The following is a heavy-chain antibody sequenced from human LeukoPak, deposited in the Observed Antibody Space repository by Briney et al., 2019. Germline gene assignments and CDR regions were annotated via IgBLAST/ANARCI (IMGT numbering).Heavy chain of an antibody. CDR2: IYDSGST. CDR3: ARLPNRDYGDYEQHSWYFDL. V-gene: IGHV4-59*08. CDR1: GGSMTNLY. J-gene: IGHJ2*01. Sequence: SETLSLTCSVSGGSMTNLYWTWIRQPPGKGLEWIGDIYDSGSTRYNTSLESRVTISVDTSKNQFSLKLSSVTAADTAVYYCARLPNRDYGDYEQHSWYFDLWGRGTLVTVSS. D-gene: IGHD4-17*01.